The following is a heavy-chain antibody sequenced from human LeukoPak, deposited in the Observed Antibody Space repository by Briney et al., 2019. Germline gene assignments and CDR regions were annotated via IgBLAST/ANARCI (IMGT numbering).Heavy chain of an antibody. V-gene: IGHV3-7*01. Sequence: PGGSLRLSCAASGFTFSTYWMSWVRQAPGKGLEWVANIKQDGSEQFSVDSVKGRFTIPRDNAKNSLYLQMNNLRGEDTAVYHCARGRKVPAAMGNWFDPWGQGTLVTVSS. CDR3: ARGRKVPAAMGNWFDP. CDR2: IKQDGSEQ. J-gene: IGHJ5*02. CDR1: GFTFSTYW. D-gene: IGHD2-2*01.